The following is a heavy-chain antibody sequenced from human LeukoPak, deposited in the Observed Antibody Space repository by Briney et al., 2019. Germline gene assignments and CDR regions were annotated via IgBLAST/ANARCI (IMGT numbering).Heavy chain of an antibody. CDR1: GXTFSDYA. D-gene: IGHD2-8*01. V-gene: IGHV3-64*04. Sequence: PGRSLRLSCSASGXTFSDYAMHWVRQAPGKGLEYVSAISSNGGTTYYADSVKGRFTISRDNAKSSLWLQMYSLRAEDTAVYYCARATNGRFDIWGQGTMVTVSS. CDR3: ARATNGRFDI. CDR2: ISSNGGTT. J-gene: IGHJ3*02.